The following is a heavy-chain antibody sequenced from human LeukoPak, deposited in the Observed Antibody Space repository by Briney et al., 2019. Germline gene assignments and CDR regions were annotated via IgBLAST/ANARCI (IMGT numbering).Heavy chain of an antibody. J-gene: IGHJ6*02. D-gene: IGHD6-13*01. CDR2: IIPILGIA. V-gene: IGHV1-69*04. CDR3: ARVSAAGMEFHYGMDV. CDR1: GGTFSSYA. Sequence: ASVKVSCKASGGTFSSYAISWVRQAPGQGLEWMGRIIPILGIANYAQKFQGRVTITADKSTSTAYMELSSLRSEDTAVYYCARVSAAGMEFHYGMDVWGQGTTVFVSS.